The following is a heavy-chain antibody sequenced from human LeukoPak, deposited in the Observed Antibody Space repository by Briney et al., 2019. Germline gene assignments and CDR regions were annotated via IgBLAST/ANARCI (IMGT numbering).Heavy chain of an antibody. CDR2: ISYGGSNK. V-gene: IGHV3-30*04. Sequence: PGGSLRLSCAASGFTFSSYAMHWVRQAPGKGLEWVAVISYGGSNKYYADSVKGRFTISRDNSKNTLYLQMNSLRAEDTAVYYCARGLHPGRGWYIYWGQGTLVTVSS. D-gene: IGHD6-19*01. CDR3: ARGLHPGRGWYIY. CDR1: GFTFSSYA. J-gene: IGHJ4*02.